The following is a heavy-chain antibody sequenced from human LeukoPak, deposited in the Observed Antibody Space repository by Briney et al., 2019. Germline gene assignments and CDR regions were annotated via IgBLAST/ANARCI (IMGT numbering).Heavy chain of an antibody. Sequence: GPVKVSCKASGYTFTGYYMHWVRQAPGQGLEWMGWINPNSGGTNYAQKFQGRVTMTRDTSISTAYMKLSRLRSDDTAVYYCARGRALGYCSSTSCYQEDYWGQGTLVAVSS. D-gene: IGHD2-2*01. CDR1: GYTFTGYY. CDR2: INPNSGGT. V-gene: IGHV1-2*02. CDR3: ARGRALGYCSSTSCYQEDY. J-gene: IGHJ4*02.